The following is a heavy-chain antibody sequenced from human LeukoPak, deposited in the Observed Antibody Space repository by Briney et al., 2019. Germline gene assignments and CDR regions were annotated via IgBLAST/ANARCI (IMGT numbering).Heavy chain of an antibody. J-gene: IGHJ4*02. D-gene: IGHD3-22*01. Sequence: GESLKISCKGSGYSFTSYWIGWVRQMPGKGLEWMGIIYPDDSETRYSPSFAGQVSISADKSITTAYLQWSSLKASDTAMFYCARLVPVEYYDSVGYYYYFDYWGQGTLVTVSS. CDR1: GYSFTSYW. V-gene: IGHV5-51*01. CDR2: IYPDDSET. CDR3: ARLVPVEYYDSVGYYYYFDY.